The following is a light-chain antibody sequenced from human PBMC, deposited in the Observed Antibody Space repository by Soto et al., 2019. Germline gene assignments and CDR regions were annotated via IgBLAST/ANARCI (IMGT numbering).Light chain of an antibody. CDR3: SSYTSSSLYV. CDR1: SSDVGGYNY. J-gene: IGLJ1*01. CDR2: DVS. Sequence: QSALTQPASVSGSPGQSITISCTETSSDVGGYNYVSWYQQHPGKAPKLMIYDVSNRPSGVSNRFSGSKSGNTASLTISGLQPEDEADHYCSSYTSSSLYVFGTGTKLTVL. V-gene: IGLV2-14*01.